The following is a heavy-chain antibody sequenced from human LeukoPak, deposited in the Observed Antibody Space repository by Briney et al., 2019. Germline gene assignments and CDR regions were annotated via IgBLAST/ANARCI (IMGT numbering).Heavy chain of an antibody. V-gene: IGHV4-59*08. J-gene: IGHJ4*02. CDR3: ARLGSHQQWPTPFDY. D-gene: IGHD6-19*01. CDR2: IYYSGST. Sequence: PSETLSLTCTVSGGSISSYYWSWIRRPPGKGLEWIGYIYYSGSTNYNPSLKSRVTISVDTSKNQFSLKLSSVTAADTAVYYCARLGSHQQWPTPFDYWGQGTLVTVSS. CDR1: GGSISSYY.